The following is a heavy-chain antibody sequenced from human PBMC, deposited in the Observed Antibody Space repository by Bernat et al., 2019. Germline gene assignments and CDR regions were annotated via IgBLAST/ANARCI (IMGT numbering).Heavy chain of an antibody. CDR2: ISHDGSNK. Sequence: QVQLVESGGGVVQPGRSLRLSCAASGFTFSSYAMHWVRQAPGKGLEWVAVISHDGSNKYYVDSVKGRFTISRDNSKNTLYLQMNSLRAEDTAVYYCVKDLGKYYASGSSYFDNWGQGTLVTVSS. CDR1: GFTFSSYA. V-gene: IGHV3-30*04. D-gene: IGHD3-10*01. CDR3: VKDLGKYYASGSSYFDN. J-gene: IGHJ4*02.